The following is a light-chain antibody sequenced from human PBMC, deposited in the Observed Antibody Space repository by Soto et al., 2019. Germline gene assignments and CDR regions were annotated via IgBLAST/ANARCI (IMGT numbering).Light chain of an antibody. CDR2: GAS. V-gene: IGKV3-20*01. J-gene: IGKJ1*01. Sequence: PGERAILSCRSSPSVTNYLAWYQQKPGQPPRLLIYGASNRATGIPDRFSGSGSGSGTDFTLTISRLEPDDFAVYYCKPYISTQWTLGNGPQVDIK. CDR1: PSVTNY. CDR3: KPYISTQWT.